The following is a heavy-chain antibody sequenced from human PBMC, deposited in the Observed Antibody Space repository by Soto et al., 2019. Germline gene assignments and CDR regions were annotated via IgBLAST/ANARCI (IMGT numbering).Heavy chain of an antibody. CDR2: MSHSGST. CDR3: ARENLLYCGRGCYSSPVDS. CDR1: GGSLTTDDYY. Sequence: QVQLQESGPGLVKPSQTLSLTCTVSGGSLTTDDYYWSWIRQHPGKGLEWIGYMSHSGSTFYNPSLRSRITMSVDTSHNQFSLKLTSVTAADTAVYYCARENLLYCGRGCYSSPVDSWGQGTLVMVSS. J-gene: IGHJ4*02. V-gene: IGHV4-31*03. D-gene: IGHD2-21*02.